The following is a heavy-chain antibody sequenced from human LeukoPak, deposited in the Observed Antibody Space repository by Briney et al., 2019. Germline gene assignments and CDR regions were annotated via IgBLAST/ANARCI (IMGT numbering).Heavy chain of an antibody. V-gene: IGHV1-46*01. D-gene: IGHD2-2*01. Sequence: ASVKVSCKASGYTFTNYYMHWVRQAPGQGLEWMGMINPSDGSTNFAQKFQGRVTITADKSTSTAYMELSSLRSEDTAVYYCARGGSGCSSTSCYRTKSYYYYYRDVGGKGTTVTVS. J-gene: IGHJ6*03. CDR1: GYTFTNYY. CDR3: ARGGSGCSSTSCYRTKSYYYYYRDV. CDR2: INPSDGST.